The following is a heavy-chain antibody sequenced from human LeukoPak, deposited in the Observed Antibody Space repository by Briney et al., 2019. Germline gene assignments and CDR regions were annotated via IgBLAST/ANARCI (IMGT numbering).Heavy chain of an antibody. J-gene: IGHJ4*02. Sequence: GGSLRLSCAASGFTFSDYYMSWIRQAPGKGLEWVGRIKSKTDGGTIDYAAPVKGRFTISRDDAKNTLFLQMNSLKTEDTAVYYCTTRVRYCGGDCYPLDYWGQGTLVTVSS. V-gene: IGHV3-15*01. CDR1: GFTFSDYY. CDR3: TTRVRYCGGDCYPLDY. CDR2: IKSKTDGGTI. D-gene: IGHD2-21*02.